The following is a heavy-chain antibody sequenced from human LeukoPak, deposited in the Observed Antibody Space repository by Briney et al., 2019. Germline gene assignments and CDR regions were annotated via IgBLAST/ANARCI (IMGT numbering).Heavy chain of an antibody. CDR2: ISSSSSYI. J-gene: IGHJ4*02. CDR1: GFTFSSYS. V-gene: IGHV3-21*01. D-gene: IGHD6-19*01. Sequence: GGSLRLSCAASGFTFSSYSMNWVRQAPGKGLEWVSSISSSSSYIYYADSVKGRFTISRDNAKNSLYLQMNSLRAEDTAVYYCARVPSSGWPFDYWGQGTLVTVSS. CDR3: ARVPSSGWPFDY.